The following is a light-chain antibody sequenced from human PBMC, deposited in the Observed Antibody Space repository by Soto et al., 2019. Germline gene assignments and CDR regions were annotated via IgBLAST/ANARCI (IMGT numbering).Light chain of an antibody. CDR2: DTS. CDR1: QSVSSN. V-gene: IGKV3-15*01. Sequence: EIVMTQSPATLSLSPGERATLSCRASQSVSSNLVWYLQKPGQAPRLLIYDTSTRATNVPARFSGSGSETEFTLTISGLQSEDFGIYDCHHYNNWPPRNTFGQGTKLEIK. J-gene: IGKJ2*01. CDR3: HHYNNWPPRNT.